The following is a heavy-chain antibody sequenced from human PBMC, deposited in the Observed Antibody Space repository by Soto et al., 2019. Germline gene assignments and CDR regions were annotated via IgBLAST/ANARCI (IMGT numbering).Heavy chain of an antibody. V-gene: IGHV3-30-3*01. D-gene: IGHD1-26*01. CDR3: ARVATSGSYPYYFDY. CDR1: GFTFSSYA. J-gene: IGHJ4*02. Sequence: PGGSLRLSCAASGFTFSSYAMHWVRQAPGKGLEWVAVISYGGSNKYYADSVKGRFTISRDNSKNTLYLQMNSLRAEDTAVYYCARVATSGSYPYYFDYWGQGTLVTVSS. CDR2: ISYGGSNK.